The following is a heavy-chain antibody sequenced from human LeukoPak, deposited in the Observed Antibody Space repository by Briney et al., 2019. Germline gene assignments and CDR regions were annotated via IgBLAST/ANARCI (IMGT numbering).Heavy chain of an antibody. D-gene: IGHD6-6*01. V-gene: IGHV4-30-2*01. Sequence: PSETLSLTCTVSGGSISSGGHYWSWIRQPPGKGLEWIGYIYHSGSTYYNPSLKSRVTISVDRSKNQFSLKLSSVTAADTAVYYCARVIAARPWMGGWFDPWGQGTLVTVSS. CDR1: GGSISSGGHY. CDR2: IYHSGST. CDR3: ARVIAARPWMGGWFDP. J-gene: IGHJ5*02.